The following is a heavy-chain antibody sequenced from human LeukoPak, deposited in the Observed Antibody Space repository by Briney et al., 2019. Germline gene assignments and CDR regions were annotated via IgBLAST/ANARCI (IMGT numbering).Heavy chain of an antibody. V-gene: IGHV3-7*01. CDR1: GFTFSDFW. Sequence: GGSLRLSCAGSGFTFSDFWMTWVRQTPGKGLEWVANIKEDGTEKNLVDSVKGRFTISRDNTKNLLFLEMNNLRGDDTAIYYWVGKSRQGGPRGWYHTLDYGARGPW. J-gene: IGHJ4*02. D-gene: IGHD6-19*01. CDR2: IKEDGTEK. CDR3: VGKSRQGGPRGWYHTLDY.